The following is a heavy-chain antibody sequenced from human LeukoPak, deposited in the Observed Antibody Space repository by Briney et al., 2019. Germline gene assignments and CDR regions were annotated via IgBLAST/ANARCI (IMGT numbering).Heavy chain of an antibody. Sequence: GASVKVSCKASGGTFSSYAISWVRQAPGQGLEWMGRIIPILGIANYAQKLQDRVTITADKSTSTAYMELSSLRSEDTAVYYCARAGSDYYDSSGYTLDYWGQGTLVTVSS. V-gene: IGHV1-69*04. CDR2: IIPILGIA. CDR3: ARAGSDYYDSSGYTLDY. CDR1: GGTFSSYA. J-gene: IGHJ4*02. D-gene: IGHD3-22*01.